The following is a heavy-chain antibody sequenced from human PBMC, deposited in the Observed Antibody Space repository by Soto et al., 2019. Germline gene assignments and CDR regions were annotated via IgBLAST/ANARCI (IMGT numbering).Heavy chain of an antibody. V-gene: IGHV3-11*06. CDR2: ISSSSSYT. J-gene: IGHJ4*02. D-gene: IGHD3-16*01. CDR1: GFTFSDYY. Sequence: GGSLRLSCXASGFTFSDYYMSWIRQAPGKGLEWVSYISSSSSYTNYADSVKGRFTISRDNAKNSLYLQMNSLRAEDTAVYYCAGGARQYYFDYWGQGTLVTVSS. CDR3: AGGARQYYFDY.